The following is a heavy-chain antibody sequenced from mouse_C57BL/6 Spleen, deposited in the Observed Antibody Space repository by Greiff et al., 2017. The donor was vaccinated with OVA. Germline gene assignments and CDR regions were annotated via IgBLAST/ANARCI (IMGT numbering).Heavy chain of an antibody. V-gene: IGHV14-1*01. Sequence: VQLQQSGAELVRPGASVKLSCTASGFNIKDYYMHWVKQRPEQGLEWIGRIDPEDGDTEYAPKFQGKATMTADTSSNTAYLQLSSLTSEDTAVYYCTTREYYGSSYGYFDVWGTGTTVTVSS. J-gene: IGHJ1*03. CDR3: TTREYYGSSYGYFDV. CDR2: IDPEDGDT. D-gene: IGHD1-1*01. CDR1: GFNIKDYY.